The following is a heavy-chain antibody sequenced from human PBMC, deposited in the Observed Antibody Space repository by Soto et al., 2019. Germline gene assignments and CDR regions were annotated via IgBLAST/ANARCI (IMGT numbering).Heavy chain of an antibody. V-gene: IGHV3-30*18. CDR3: AKVLHTGRDNSHYGADS. J-gene: IGHJ4*02. Sequence: QVQLVESGVGVVQPGRSLRLSCAASGFSFSTYGMHWVRQAPGKGLEWVAIISFDGSRKHYVESIRGRFTISRDNSRNTVSLQMNSLSAEDTAVYFCAKVLHTGRDNSHYGADSSGKGVLVTVTS. CDR2: ISFDGSRK. CDR1: GFSFSTYG. D-gene: IGHD3-16*01.